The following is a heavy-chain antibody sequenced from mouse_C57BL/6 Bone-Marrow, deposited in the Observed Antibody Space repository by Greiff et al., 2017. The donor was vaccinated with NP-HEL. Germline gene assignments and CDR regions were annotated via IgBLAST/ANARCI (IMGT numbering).Heavy chain of an antibody. J-gene: IGHJ4*01. D-gene: IGHD2-1*01. CDR2: IDPSDSYT. Sequence: QVQLQQSGAELVRPGTSVKLSCKASGYTFTSYWMHWVKQRPGQGLEWIGVIDPSDSYTNYNQKFKGKATLTVDTSSSTAYMQLSSLTSEDSAVYYCARERIYYGNYGAMDYWGQGTSVTVSS. V-gene: IGHV1-59*01. CDR3: ARERIYYGNYGAMDY. CDR1: GYTFTSYW.